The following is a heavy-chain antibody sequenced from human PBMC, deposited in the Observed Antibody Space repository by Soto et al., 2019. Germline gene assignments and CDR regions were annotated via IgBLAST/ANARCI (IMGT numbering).Heavy chain of an antibody. CDR3: GKDSGDSSGIMAMDV. V-gene: IGHV3-23*01. Sequence: PGGSLRLSCVASAFTFDRYAMSWVRQAPGKGLEWVSGIRARGGDTWYADPVKGRFIICRDDSKNTLYLQMSSLRAEDTASYYCGKDSGDSSGIMAMDVWGQGSTVTVSS. J-gene: IGHJ6*01. CDR2: IRARGGDT. CDR1: AFTFDRYA. D-gene: IGHD6-6*01.